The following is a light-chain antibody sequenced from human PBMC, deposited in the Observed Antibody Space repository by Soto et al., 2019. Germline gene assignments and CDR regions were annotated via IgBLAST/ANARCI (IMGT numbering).Light chain of an antibody. V-gene: IGKV1-9*01. Sequence: IQLTQSPSSLSASVGDRVTITCRASQDINYYLAWYQQKPGTAPKLLIYAASTLQSGVPSRFSGTGSGTDFYLTLSSLQPEDFATYYSQQLDNYHRTFGSGTKVDIK. CDR2: AAS. J-gene: IGKJ3*01. CDR3: QQLDNYHRT. CDR1: QDINYY.